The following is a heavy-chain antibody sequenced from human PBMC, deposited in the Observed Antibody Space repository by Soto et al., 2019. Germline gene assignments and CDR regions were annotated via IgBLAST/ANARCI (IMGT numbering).Heavy chain of an antibody. CDR2: IHGGGGAT. D-gene: IGHD3-9*01. CDR1: GFTFSAYA. J-gene: IGHJ3*02. V-gene: IGHV3-23*01. CDR3: ARDPKYYDILTGYPLLRPDAFDI. Sequence: GGSLRLSCAASGFTFSAYAMGWVRQAPGKGLEWVSTIHGGGGATHYADSVKGRFTISRDNSKNTLYLQMNSLRAEDTAVYYCARDPKYYDILTGYPLLRPDAFDIWGQGTMVTVSS.